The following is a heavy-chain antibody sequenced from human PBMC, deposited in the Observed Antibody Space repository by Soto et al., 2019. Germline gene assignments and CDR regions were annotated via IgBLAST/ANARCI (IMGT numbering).Heavy chain of an antibody. Sequence: PGGSLRLSCAASRFTFSDYYMTWIRQAPGKGLEWVSYISSNAKYRGYADSVKGRFTISRDNAENSLYLQMDSLRAEDTAVYYCARSYAILTAGIFDIWGQGTMVTVSS. CDR2: ISSNAKYR. J-gene: IGHJ3*02. CDR1: RFTFSDYY. CDR3: ARSYAILTAGIFDI. D-gene: IGHD3-9*01. V-gene: IGHV3-11*03.